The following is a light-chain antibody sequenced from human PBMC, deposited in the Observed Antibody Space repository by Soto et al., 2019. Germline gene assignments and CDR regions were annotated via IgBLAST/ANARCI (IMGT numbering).Light chain of an antibody. V-gene: IGKV3-20*01. J-gene: IGKJ1*01. CDR1: QSVSNNY. CDR2: GAS. Sequence: IVLIQSPATLSLSPGQRATLSCRASQSVSNNYLAWYQQKPGHAPXLLIYGASNRATGIPDRFSGSGSGTEFTLTISRLEPEDFAVYDCQQYGSSGTFGQGTKVDI. CDR3: QQYGSSGT.